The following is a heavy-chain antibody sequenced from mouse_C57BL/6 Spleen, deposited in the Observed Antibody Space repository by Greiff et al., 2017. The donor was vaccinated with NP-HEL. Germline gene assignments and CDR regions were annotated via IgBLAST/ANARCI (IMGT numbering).Heavy chain of an antibody. CDR1: GYTFTSYW. V-gene: IGHV1-72*01. J-gene: IGHJ2*01. D-gene: IGHD2-4*01. Sequence: QVQLQQPGAELVKPGASVKLSCKASGYTFTSYWMHWVKQRPGQGLEWIGRIDPNSGGTNYNQKFKGKATLTVDKPSSTAYMQLSSLTSEDSAVYYSARSGAYDYDLDYWGQGTTLTVSS. CDR2: IDPNSGGT. CDR3: ARSGAYDYDLDY.